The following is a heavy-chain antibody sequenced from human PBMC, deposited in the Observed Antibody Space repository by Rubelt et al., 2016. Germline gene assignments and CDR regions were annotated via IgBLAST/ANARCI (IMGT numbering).Heavy chain of an antibody. V-gene: IGHV1-8*01. CDR1: D. Sequence: DINWVRQATGQGLEWMGWMNPNGGNTGYAQKFQGRVTMTRNTSISTAYMEQSRLSSDDTAVYYCARDRGDIVVVLAATLGWFDPWGQGTLVTVSS. CDR3: ARDRGDIVVVLAATLGWFDP. D-gene: IGHD2-15*01. J-gene: IGHJ5*02. CDR2: MNPNGGNT.